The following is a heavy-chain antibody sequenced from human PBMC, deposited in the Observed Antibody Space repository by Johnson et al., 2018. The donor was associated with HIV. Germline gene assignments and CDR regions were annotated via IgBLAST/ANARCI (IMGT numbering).Heavy chain of an antibody. Sequence: QVQLVESGGGLVQPGRSLRLSCAASGFTFSSYGMHWVRQAPGKGLEWVAFIRYDGSNKYYADSVKGRLTISRDNSKNTLYLQMNSLRAEDTAVYYCAKDRIRQAYSGNYDDAFDIWGQGTMVTVSS. J-gene: IGHJ3*02. V-gene: IGHV3-30*02. D-gene: IGHD1-26*01. CDR1: GFTFSSYG. CDR3: AKDRIRQAYSGNYDDAFDI. CDR2: IRYDGSNK.